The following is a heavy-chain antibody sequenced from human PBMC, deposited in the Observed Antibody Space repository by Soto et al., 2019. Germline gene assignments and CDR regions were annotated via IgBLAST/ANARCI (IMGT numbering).Heavy chain of an antibody. CDR1: GFIFRNQA. V-gene: IGHV3-23*01. CDR3: ARRGTYQWGHFDY. D-gene: IGHD2-8*01. Sequence: EVQLLESGGGLVQPGGSMRLSCAASGFIFRNQAMCWVRQGRGKGLEFVSCISGSGDETFFLDAVRGRFAISRDNSENTLFLQMSRRRAEDTAVYYCARRGTYQWGHFDYWGQGVQVTVSS. CDR2: ISGSGDET. J-gene: IGHJ4*02.